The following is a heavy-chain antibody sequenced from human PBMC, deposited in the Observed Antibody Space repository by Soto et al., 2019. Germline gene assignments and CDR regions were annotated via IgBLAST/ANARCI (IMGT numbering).Heavy chain of an antibody. CDR3: RVFEENFDY. CDR2: ISWNSGSI. V-gene: IGHV3-9*01. Sequence: EVQLVESGGGLVQPGRSLRLSCAASGFTFDDYAMHWVRQAPGKGLEWVSGISWNSGSIGYADSVKGRFTISRDNAKNSLYLQMNSLRAEDTALYYCRVFEENFDYWGQGTLVTVSS. J-gene: IGHJ4*02. D-gene: IGHD3-9*01. CDR1: GFTFDDYA.